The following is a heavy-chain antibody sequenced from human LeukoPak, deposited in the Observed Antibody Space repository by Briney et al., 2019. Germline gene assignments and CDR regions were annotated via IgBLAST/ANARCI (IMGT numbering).Heavy chain of an antibody. J-gene: IGHJ4*02. Sequence: QPGGSLRLSCAASGFTFSSYWMSWVRQAPGKGLEWVANIKQDGSEKYYVDSVKGRFTISRDNAKNSLYLQMNSLRAEDTAVYYCARDSRYYDSLYDYWGQGTLVTVSS. D-gene: IGHD3-22*01. V-gene: IGHV3-7*01. CDR1: GFTFSSYW. CDR2: IKQDGSEK. CDR3: ARDSRYYDSLYDY.